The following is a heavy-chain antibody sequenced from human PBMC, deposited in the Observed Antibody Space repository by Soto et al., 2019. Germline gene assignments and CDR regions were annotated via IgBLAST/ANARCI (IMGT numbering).Heavy chain of an antibody. CDR3: TKAMGGGSIYGMDV. CDR1: GFTFSGYA. J-gene: IGHJ6*02. V-gene: IGHV3-23*01. Sequence: EVQLLESGGGLVQPGGSLRLSCAASGFTFSGYAMTWVRQAPGKGLEWVSALSGSGSATYYADSVKGRFTISRDNSKNTLDLQMNSLRAEDTALYYCTKAMGGGSIYGMDVWGQGATVTVSS. CDR2: LSGSGSAT. D-gene: IGHD3-16*01.